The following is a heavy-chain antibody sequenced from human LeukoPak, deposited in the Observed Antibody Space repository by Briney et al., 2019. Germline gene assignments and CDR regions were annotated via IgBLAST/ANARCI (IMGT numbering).Heavy chain of an antibody. V-gene: IGHV5-51*01. J-gene: IGHJ4*02. D-gene: IGHD6-6*01. Sequence: GESLKISCKGSGYSFASYWIGWVRQMPGKGLEGMGITNPGDSDTRYSPSFQGQVTISADKSISTAYLQWSSLKASDTAMYYCARHKREGTSSDRTLDYWGQGTLVTVSS. CDR2: TNPGDSDT. CDR3: ARHKREGTSSDRTLDY. CDR1: GYSFASYW.